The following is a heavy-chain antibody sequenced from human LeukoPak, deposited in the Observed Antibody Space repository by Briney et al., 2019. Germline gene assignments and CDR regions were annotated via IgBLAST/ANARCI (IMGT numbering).Heavy chain of an antibody. CDR1: GNYW. J-gene: IGHJ4*02. Sequence: GGSLRLSCAASGNYWMHWDRQAPGKGLVWVSHINSDGSWTSYADSVKGRFTISKDNAKNTVYLQMNSLRAEDTAVYYCVSFYETYWGRGTLVTVSS. D-gene: IGHD2/OR15-2a*01. V-gene: IGHV3-74*01. CDR3: VSFYETY. CDR2: INSDGSWT.